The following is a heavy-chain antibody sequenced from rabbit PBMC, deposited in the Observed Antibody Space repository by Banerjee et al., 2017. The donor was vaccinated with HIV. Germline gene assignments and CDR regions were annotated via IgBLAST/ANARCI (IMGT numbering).Heavy chain of an antibody. D-gene: IGHD4-1*01. Sequence: QEQLEESGGDLVKPEGSLTLTCTASGFSFSSDAMCWVRQAPGKGLEWSACINSNTGNTVYASWAKGPFTISKTSSTTVTLQMTSLTAADTATYFCARDLAGVIGWNFGLWGPGTLVTVS. V-gene: IGHV1S45*01. CDR2: INSNTGNT. CDR3: ARDLAGVIGWNFGL. J-gene: IGHJ4*01. CDR1: GFSFSSDA.